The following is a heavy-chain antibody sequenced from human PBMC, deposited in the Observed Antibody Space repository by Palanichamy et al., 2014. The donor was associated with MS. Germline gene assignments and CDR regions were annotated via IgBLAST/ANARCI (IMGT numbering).Heavy chain of an antibody. CDR3: ARLRGYGMDV. J-gene: IGHJ6*02. Sequence: EMQLVESGGGLIQPGGSLRVSCAASGFTVSNSDMSWVRQAPGKGLEWVSVIYSGGRIYYADSVKGRFTISRDNSKNTLYLQMSTLRAEDTAVYYCARLRGYGMDVWGQGTTVTVSS. CDR2: IYSGGRI. CDR1: GFTVSNSD. V-gene: IGHV3-53*01.